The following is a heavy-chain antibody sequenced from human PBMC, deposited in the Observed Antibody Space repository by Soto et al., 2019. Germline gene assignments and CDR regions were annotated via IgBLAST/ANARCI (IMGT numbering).Heavy chain of an antibody. Sequence: SETLSLTCTASGGSISSSGHNWGWIRQPPGRGLEWIGTILYSGTTYYNPSLRSRVTLSVDTSKNQFSLKLSSVTAADTAVFYCARGETATPYYYYYYYMDVWGKGTTVTVSS. CDR3: ARGETATPYYYYYYYMDV. J-gene: IGHJ6*03. V-gene: IGHV4-39*07. CDR1: GGSISSSGHN. D-gene: IGHD2-21*02. CDR2: ILYSGTT.